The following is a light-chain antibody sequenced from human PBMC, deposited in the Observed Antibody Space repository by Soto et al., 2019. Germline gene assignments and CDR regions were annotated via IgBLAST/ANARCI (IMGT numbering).Light chain of an antibody. J-gene: IGLJ3*02. Sequence: QSVLTQPPSASGAPGQRVTISCSGSASNIGSNSVNWYQQLPGTAPRLLIYSNNQRPSGVPDRLSGSKSGTSASLAISGLQSEDEADYYCAAWDDGFLWVFGGGTKLTVL. V-gene: IGLV1-44*01. CDR1: ASNIGSNS. CDR3: AAWDDGFLWV. CDR2: SNN.